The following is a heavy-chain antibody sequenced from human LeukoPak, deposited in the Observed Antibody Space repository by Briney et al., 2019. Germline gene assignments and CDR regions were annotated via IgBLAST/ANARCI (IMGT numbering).Heavy chain of an antibody. CDR1: GFTFSNYS. D-gene: IGHD4-17*01. Sequence: GGSLRLSCAASGFTFSNYSMNWVRQAPGKGLEWVSYISSSSSTIYYADSVKGRFTISRDNAKNSLYLQMNSLRAEDTAVYYCARVYGEHLVYYYYYMDVWGKGTTVTVSS. CDR3: ARVYGEHLVYYYYYMDV. CDR2: ISSSSSTI. V-gene: IGHV3-48*04. J-gene: IGHJ6*03.